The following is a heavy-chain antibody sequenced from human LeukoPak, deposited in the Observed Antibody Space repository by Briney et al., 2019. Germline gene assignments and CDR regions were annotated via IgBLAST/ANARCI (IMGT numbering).Heavy chain of an antibody. CDR3: ARVDYDYVWGSYRSNGRFDY. CDR1: GGSISSYY. V-gene: IGHV4-59*01. J-gene: IGHJ4*02. Sequence: SGTLSLTCTVSGGSISSYYWSWIRQPPGKGLEWIGYIYYSGSTNYNPSLKSRVTISVDTSKNQFSLKLSSVTAADTAVYYCARVDYDYVWGSYRSNGRFDYWGQGTLVTVSS. CDR2: IYYSGST. D-gene: IGHD3-16*02.